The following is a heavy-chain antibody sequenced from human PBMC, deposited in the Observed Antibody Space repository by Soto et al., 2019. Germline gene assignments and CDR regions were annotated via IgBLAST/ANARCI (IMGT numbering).Heavy chain of an antibody. J-gene: IGHJ4*02. Sequence: QVQLVESGGGLVKPGGSLRLSCAASGFTFSDYYMSWIRQAPGKGLEWVSYISSSGSTIYYADSVKGRVTISRDNAKNTLYLQMNSLRAVDTAVYYCAGVTILRRVWFGESIRMDDWGQGTLVTVSS. CDR1: GFTFSDYY. D-gene: IGHD3-10*01. CDR2: ISSSGSTI. CDR3: AGVTILRRVWFGESIRMDD. V-gene: IGHV3-11*01.